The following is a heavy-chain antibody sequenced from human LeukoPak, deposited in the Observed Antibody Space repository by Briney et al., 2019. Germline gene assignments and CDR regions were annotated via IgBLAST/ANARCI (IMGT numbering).Heavy chain of an antibody. CDR2: IIPIFGTA. J-gene: IGHJ4*02. CDR1: RGTFSSYA. Sequence: GSSVKVSCKASRGTFSSYAINWVRQAPGQGLEWMGGIIPIFGTANYAQKFQGRVTITADESTSTAYMELSSLRSEDTAVYYCARDPAYCGGDCYSWQGGAGIDYWGQGTLVTVSS. V-gene: IGHV1-69*01. CDR3: ARDPAYCGGDCYSWQGGAGIDY. D-gene: IGHD2-21*02.